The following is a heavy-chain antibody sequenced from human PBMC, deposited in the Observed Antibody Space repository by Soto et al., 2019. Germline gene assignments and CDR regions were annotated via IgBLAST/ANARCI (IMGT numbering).Heavy chain of an antibody. CDR3: AALSCGGGYCYAIDF. V-gene: IGHV1-8*01. CDR1: GYTFTSND. J-gene: IGHJ4*02. CDR2: MNPANGNT. D-gene: IGHD2-15*01. Sequence: ASVKVSCKASGYTFTSNDINWVRQATGQGLEWMGWMNPANGNTGSAQKFQGRVTMTRDTSISTAYMELSSLRSEDTAVYYCAALSCGGGYCYAIDFWGQGTLVTVSS.